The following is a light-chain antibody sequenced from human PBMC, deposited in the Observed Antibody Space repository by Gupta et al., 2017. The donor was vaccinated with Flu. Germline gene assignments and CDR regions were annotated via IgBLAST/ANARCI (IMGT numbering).Light chain of an antibody. V-gene: IGKV3-20*01. Sequence: EIVLTQSPGTLSLSPGERATLSCRASQSVSSNYLAWYQQKPGQAPRLLMYGASSRATGIPDRFSGSQSGTDFTLTISRLGPEDFAVYYCQQYGSSPQTFGQGTKVEVK. CDR2: GAS. J-gene: IGKJ1*01. CDR1: QSVSSNY. CDR3: QQYGSSPQT.